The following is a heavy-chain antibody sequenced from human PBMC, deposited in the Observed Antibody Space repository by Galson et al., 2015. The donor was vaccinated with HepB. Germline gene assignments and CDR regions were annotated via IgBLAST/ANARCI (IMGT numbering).Heavy chain of an antibody. V-gene: IGHV5-51*03. CDR1: GYSFTSYW. J-gene: IGHJ4*02. CDR2: IYPGDPDT. Sequence: QSGAEVKKPGESLKISCKGSGYSFTSYWIGWVRQMPGKGLEWMGIIYPGDPDTRYSPSFQGQVTISADKSISTAYLQWSSLKASDTAMYYCARPSPYYDFWSGYNGYYFDYWGQGTLVTVSS. D-gene: IGHD3-3*01. CDR3: ARPSPYYDFWSGYNGYYFDY.